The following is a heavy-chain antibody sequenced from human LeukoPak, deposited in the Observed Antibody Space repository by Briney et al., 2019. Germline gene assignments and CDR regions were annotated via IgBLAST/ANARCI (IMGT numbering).Heavy chain of an antibody. CDR3: TTDQYYYDSSGLNAFDI. CDR2: IKSKTDGGTT. CDR1: GFTFSNAW. J-gene: IGHJ3*02. D-gene: IGHD3-22*01. Sequence: KPGGSLRLSCVASGFTFSNAWMSWVRQAPGKGLEWVGRIKSKTDGGTTDYAAPVKGRFTISRDDSKNTLYLQMNSLKTEDTAVYYCTTDQYYYDSSGLNAFDIWGQGTMVTVPS. V-gene: IGHV3-15*01.